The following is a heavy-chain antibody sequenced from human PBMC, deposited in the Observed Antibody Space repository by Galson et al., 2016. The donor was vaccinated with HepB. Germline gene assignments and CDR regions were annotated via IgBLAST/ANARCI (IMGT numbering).Heavy chain of an antibody. V-gene: IGHV3-21*01. Sequence: SLRLSCAASGFTFSSYSMNWVRPAPGKGLEWVSSISSSSSYIYYADSVKGRFTISRDNAKNSLSLQMNSLRAEDTAVYYCASGYCYGYFYYWGQGALVTVSS. CDR1: GFTFSSYS. D-gene: IGHD5-18*01. J-gene: IGHJ4*02. CDR2: ISSSSSYI. CDR3: ASGYCYGYFYY.